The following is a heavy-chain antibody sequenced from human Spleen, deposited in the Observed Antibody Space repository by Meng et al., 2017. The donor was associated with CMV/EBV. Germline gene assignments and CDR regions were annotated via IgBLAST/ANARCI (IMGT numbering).Heavy chain of an antibody. J-gene: IGHJ4*02. Sequence: CKHSGSTFNDYFIPWVRQAPGQGLEWLGYFNPKTGDANLPQKFQGRVTLTTDAYISTAYMELRRLTSDDTAVYFCARDEYGDIPFEYWGQGTLVTVSS. V-gene: IGHV1-2*02. CDR1: GSTFNDYF. CDR3: ARDEYGDIPFEY. D-gene: IGHD4-17*01. CDR2: FNPKTGDA.